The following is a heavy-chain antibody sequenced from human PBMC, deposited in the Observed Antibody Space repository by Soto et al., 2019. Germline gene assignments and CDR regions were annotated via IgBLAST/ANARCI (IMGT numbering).Heavy chain of an antibody. CDR3: AKNLHLGVTIS. CDR2: ISGSGGST. J-gene: IGHJ6*02. V-gene: IGHV3-23*01. Sequence: EVQLLESGGGLVQPGGSLRLSCAASGFTFSSNAMSWVRQAPGKGLEWVSAISGSGGSTYYADSVKGRFTISRDNSKNTLYLQMXXLRAEDTAVYYCAKNLHLGVTISWGQGTTVTVSS. D-gene: IGHD3-9*01. CDR1: GFTFSSNA.